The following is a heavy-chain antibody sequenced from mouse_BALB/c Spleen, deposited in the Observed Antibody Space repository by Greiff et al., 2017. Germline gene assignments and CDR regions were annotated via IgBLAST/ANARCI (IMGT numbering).Heavy chain of an antibody. CDR2: ISSGGST. V-gene: IGHV5-6-5*01. Sequence: EVKLMESGGGLVKPGGSLKLSCAASGFTFSSYAMSWVRQTPEKRLEWVASISSGGSTYYPDSVKGRFTISRDNARNILYLQMSSLRSEDTAMYYCARGQSSSLFAYWGQGTLVTVSA. J-gene: IGHJ3*01. CDR3: ARGQSSSLFAY. CDR1: GFTFSSYA. D-gene: IGHD1-1*01.